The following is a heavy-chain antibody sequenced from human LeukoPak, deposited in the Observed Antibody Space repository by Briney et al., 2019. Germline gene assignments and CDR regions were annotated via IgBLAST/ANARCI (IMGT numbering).Heavy chain of an antibody. CDR3: AWGLVDLNWFDP. J-gene: IGHJ5*02. V-gene: IGHV4-31*03. CDR1: GGSISSGGYY. D-gene: IGHD2-15*01. Sequence: SQTLSLTCTVSGGSISSGGYYWSWIRQHPGKGLEWIGEINHSGSTNYNPSLKSRVTISVDTSKNQFSLKLSSVTAADTAVYYCAWGLVDLNWFDPWGQGTLVTVSS. CDR2: INHSGST.